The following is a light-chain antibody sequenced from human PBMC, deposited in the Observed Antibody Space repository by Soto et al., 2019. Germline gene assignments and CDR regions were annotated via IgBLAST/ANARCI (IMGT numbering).Light chain of an antibody. Sequence: QSALTQPASVSGSPGQSITISCTGTSSDVGGYNYVSWYQQHPGKAPKLMIYDVSNRPSGVSNRFSGSKSGNTASLTISGRPAEDEADYYCSPYTSSSTAYVFGTGTKLTVL. CDR2: DVS. CDR3: SPYTSSSTAYV. CDR1: SSDVGGYNY. J-gene: IGLJ1*01. V-gene: IGLV2-14*01.